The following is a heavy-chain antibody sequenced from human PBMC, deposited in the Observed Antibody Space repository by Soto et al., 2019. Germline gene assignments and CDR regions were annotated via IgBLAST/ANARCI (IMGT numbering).Heavy chain of an antibody. CDR1: GGSISSYY. Sequence: PSETLSLTCTVSGGSISSYYWSWIRQPPGKGLEWIGYIYYSGSTNYNPSLKSRVTISVDTSKNQFSLKLSPVTAADTAVYYCARDRRDGYNYYYYYGMDVWGQGTTVTVSS. J-gene: IGHJ6*02. CDR3: ARDRRDGYNYYYYYGMDV. CDR2: IYYSGST. V-gene: IGHV4-59*01. D-gene: IGHD5-12*01.